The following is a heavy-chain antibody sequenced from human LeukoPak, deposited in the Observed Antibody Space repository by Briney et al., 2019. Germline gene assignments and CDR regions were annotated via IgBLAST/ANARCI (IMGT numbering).Heavy chain of an antibody. D-gene: IGHD3-22*01. J-gene: IGHJ4*02. V-gene: IGHV3-11*04. CDR3: ARSLIVASQDY. CDR2: ISASGAVP. CDR1: GFTFNSFY. Sequence: GGSLRLSCAASGFTFNSFYMGWIRQVPGKGLDYIAFISASGAVPSYAESVKGRFTISRDNAKNSVSLQMNSLSADDTAVYYCARSLIVASQDYWGQGTLVTVSS.